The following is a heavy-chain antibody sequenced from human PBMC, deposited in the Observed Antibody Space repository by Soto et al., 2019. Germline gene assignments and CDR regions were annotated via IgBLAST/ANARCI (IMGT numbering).Heavy chain of an antibody. CDR2: ISGTSDST. V-gene: IGHV3-23*01. J-gene: IGHJ4*02. D-gene: IGHD3-10*01. CDR3: AKDLMRFGL. Sequence: PGGSLRLSCAASGFTFSSYAMSWVRQAPGKGLEWVSAISGTSDSTYYPDSVKGRFTISRDISNNTLYLQMNSLRADDTAVYYCAKDLMRFGLWGQGTLVTVSS. CDR1: GFTFSSYA.